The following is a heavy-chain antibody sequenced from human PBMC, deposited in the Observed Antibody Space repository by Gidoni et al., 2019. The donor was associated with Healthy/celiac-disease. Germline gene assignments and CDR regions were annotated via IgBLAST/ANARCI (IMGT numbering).Heavy chain of an antibody. J-gene: IGHJ4*02. CDR2: IWYDGSNK. V-gene: IGHV3-33*01. D-gene: IGHD6-13*01. CDR1: GFTFSSYG. Sequence: QVQLVESGGGVVQPGRSLRLSCAASGFTFSSYGMHWVRQAPGKGLEWVAVIWYDGSNKYYADSVKGRFTISRDNSKNTLYLQMNSLRAEDTAVYYCARDWDLWAAAASPVGYWGQGTLVTVSS. CDR3: ARDWDLWAAAASPVGY.